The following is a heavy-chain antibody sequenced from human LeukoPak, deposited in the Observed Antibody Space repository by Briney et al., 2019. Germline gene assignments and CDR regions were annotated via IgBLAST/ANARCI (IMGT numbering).Heavy chain of an antibody. CDR3: ARDTRWSGKDY. CDR1: GFPLNSYW. D-gene: IGHD3-10*01. CDR2: IKQGGIEK. V-gene: IGHV3-7*01. J-gene: IGHJ4*02. Sequence: GGSLRLSCAASGFPLNSYWMSWVRQAPGKGLEWVANIKQGGIEKIYVDSVKGRFTISRDNAKNSLYLQMNSLRAEDTAIYYCARDTRWSGKDYWAQGALVTVPP.